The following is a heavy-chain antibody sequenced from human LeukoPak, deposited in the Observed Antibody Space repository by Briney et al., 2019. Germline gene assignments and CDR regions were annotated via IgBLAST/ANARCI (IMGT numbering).Heavy chain of an antibody. CDR2: FDPEDGET. CDR1: GYTLTELS. V-gene: IGHV1-24*01. D-gene: IGHD1-26*01. Sequence: ASVKVSCKVSGYTLTELSMHWVRQAPGKGLEWMGGFDPEDGETIYAQKFQGRVTMTEDTSTDTAYMELSSLRSEDTAVYYCATDRATLYSGSYYEFGYWGQGTLVTVSS. J-gene: IGHJ4*02. CDR3: ATDRATLYSGSYYEFGY.